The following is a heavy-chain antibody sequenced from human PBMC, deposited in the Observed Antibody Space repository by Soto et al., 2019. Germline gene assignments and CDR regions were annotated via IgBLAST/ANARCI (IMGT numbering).Heavy chain of an antibody. V-gene: IGHV1-2*02. CDR3: AREVPAASYGMDV. CDR2: INPNRGGT. CDR1: GYTFTDYY. Sequence: ASVKVSCKASGYTFTDYYMHWVRQAPGQGLEWMGWINPNRGGTNYAQKFQGRVTMTRDTSISTAYMELNKLRSDDTAVYYCAREVPAASYGMDVWGQGTTVTSP. D-gene: IGHD2-2*01. J-gene: IGHJ6*02.